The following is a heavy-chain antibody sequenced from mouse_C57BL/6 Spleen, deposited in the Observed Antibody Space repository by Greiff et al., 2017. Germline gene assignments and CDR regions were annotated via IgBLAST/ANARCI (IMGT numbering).Heavy chain of an antibody. CDR2: IYPGSGST. CDR3: ARSYYSNYGFFDY. D-gene: IGHD2-5*01. V-gene: IGHV1-55*01. CDR1: GYTFTSYW. J-gene: IGHJ2*01. Sequence: QVQLKQPGAELVKPGASVKMSCKASGYTFTSYWITWVKQRPGQGLEWIGDIYPGSGSTNYNEKFKSKATLTVDTSSSTAYMQLSSLTSEDSAVYYCARSYYSNYGFFDYWGQGTTLTVSS.